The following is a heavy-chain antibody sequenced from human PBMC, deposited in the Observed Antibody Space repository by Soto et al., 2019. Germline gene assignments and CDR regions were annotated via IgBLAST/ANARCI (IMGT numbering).Heavy chain of an antibody. CDR2: INHSEST. J-gene: IGHJ6*03. CDR1: CGSFSGYY. V-gene: IGHV4-34*01. D-gene: IGHD3-10*01. CDR3: AIGWVGLGSYYYSHTPYYYYMDV. Sequence: SETLSLTSAVYCGSFSGYYWSWIRQQPGKGQEWIGEINHSESTNYNQSLKSRVTISVDTSKIQFSLKLSSVTAADTVVYYCAIGWVGLGSYYYSHTPYYYYMDVWGKGPTVTVSS.